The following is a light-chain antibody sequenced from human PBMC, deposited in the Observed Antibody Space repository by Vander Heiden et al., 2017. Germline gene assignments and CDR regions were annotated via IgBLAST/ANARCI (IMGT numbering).Light chain of an antibody. Sequence: QTVVTHESSFSVSPVGTVTLTCVLTSGSVSDNNYPSWYQQTPGQAPRTLIYSTNIRSSGVPDRFSGSILGNKAALTSTGAQADDDSDYYCVLYVGSGMVFGGGTKLTVL. V-gene: IGLV8-61*01. CDR3: VLYVGSGMV. CDR1: SGSVSDNNY. CDR2: STN. J-gene: IGLJ2*01.